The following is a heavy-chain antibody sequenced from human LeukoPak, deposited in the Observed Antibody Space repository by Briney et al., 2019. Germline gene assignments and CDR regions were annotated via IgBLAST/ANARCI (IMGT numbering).Heavy chain of an antibody. D-gene: IGHD1-1*01. V-gene: IGHV3-73*01. CDR1: GFTFSGSA. J-gene: IGHJ4*02. CDR2: IRSKANSYET. Sequence: PGGSLRLSCAASGFTFSGSAIHWVRQASGKGLEWVGRIRSKANSYETAYGESVKGRFTMSRDDSKNTSYLQMNSLTTEDTAVYYCTRLLEKVNLAEGNEGLFDSWGQGTLVTVSS. CDR3: TRLLEKVNLAEGNEGLFDS.